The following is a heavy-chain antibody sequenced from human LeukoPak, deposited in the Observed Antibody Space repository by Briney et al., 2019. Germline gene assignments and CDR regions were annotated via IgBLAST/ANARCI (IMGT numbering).Heavy chain of an antibody. J-gene: IGHJ4*02. Sequence: TGGSLRLSCAASGFTFNNFFMNWVRQAPGKGLEWVAAISGSGSATFYPDSVKGRFTVSRDNRENTLYLQMNSLRAEDTAVYYCANDREGDPSMYTQWGQGTLVSVSS. CDR1: GFTFNNFF. CDR3: ANDREGDPSMYTQ. CDR2: ISGSGSAT. V-gene: IGHV3-23*01. D-gene: IGHD1-1*01.